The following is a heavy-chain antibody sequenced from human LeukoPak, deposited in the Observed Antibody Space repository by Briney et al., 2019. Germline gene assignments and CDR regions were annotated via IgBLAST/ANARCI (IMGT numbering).Heavy chain of an antibody. CDR1: GVSISSYY. J-gene: IGHJ4*02. Sequence: SETLSLTCTVSGVSISSYYWSWIRQPPGKGLEWIGYIYYSGSTNYNPSLKSRVTISVDTSKNQFSLKLSSVTAADTAVYYCARENSSGWYSGGEFDYWGQGTLVTVSS. V-gene: IGHV4-59*01. CDR2: IYYSGST. CDR3: ARENSSGWYSGGEFDY. D-gene: IGHD6-19*01.